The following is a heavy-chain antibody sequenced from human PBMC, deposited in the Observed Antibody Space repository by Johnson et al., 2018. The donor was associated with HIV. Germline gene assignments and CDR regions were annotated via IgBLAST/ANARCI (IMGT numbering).Heavy chain of an antibody. D-gene: IGHD3-22*01. CDR2: ISDRGSPI. V-gene: IGHV3-11*04. CDR1: GFTLSDYY. J-gene: IGHJ3*02. Sequence: QVQLVESGGGLVQPGGSLRLSCAASGFTLSDYYMTWIRQAPGKGLAWVSYISDRGSPIYYAESVKGRFTISRDNAKNSLYLQMNSLRAEDTAVYYCARERDYYDSGGYWVDAFDIWGQGTMVTVSS. CDR3: ARERDYYDSGGYWVDAFDI.